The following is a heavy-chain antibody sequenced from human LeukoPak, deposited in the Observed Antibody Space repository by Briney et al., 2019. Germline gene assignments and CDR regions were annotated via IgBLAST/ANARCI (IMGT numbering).Heavy chain of an antibody. V-gene: IGHV4-59*08. CDR3: ARGDLRWSFDP. Sequence: SETLSLTCTVSGGSISSYYWSWIRQPPGKGLEWIGYIYYSGSTNYNPSLKSRATISVDTSKNQFSLKLSSVTAADTAVYYCARGDLRWSFDPWGQGTLVTVSS. D-gene: IGHD4-23*01. J-gene: IGHJ5*02. CDR2: IYYSGST. CDR1: GGSISSYY.